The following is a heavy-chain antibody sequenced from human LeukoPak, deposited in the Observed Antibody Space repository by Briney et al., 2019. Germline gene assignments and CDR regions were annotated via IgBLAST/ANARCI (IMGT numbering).Heavy chain of an antibody. D-gene: IGHD6-6*01. V-gene: IGHV4-34*01. CDR3: ARAMSIAARLQTIFDY. J-gene: IGHJ4*02. Sequence: SETLSLTCAVYGGSFSGYYWSWIRHPPGKGLVWIGEINHSGSTNYNPSLKSRVTISVDTSKNQFSLNLTSVTAADTAVYYCARAMSIAARLQTIFDYWGQGTLVTVSS. CDR1: GGSFSGYY. CDR2: INHSGST.